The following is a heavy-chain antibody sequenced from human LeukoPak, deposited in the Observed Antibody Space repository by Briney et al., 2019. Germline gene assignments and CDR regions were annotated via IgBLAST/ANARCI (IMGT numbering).Heavy chain of an antibody. CDR2: IYYSGST. J-gene: IGHJ4*02. Sequence: PSETLSLTCTVSGGSISSYYWSWIRQPPGKGLEWIGYIYYSGSTNYNPSLKSRVTISVDTSKNQFSLKPSSVTAADTAVYYCASGYSYGPPGVFDYWGQGTLVTVSS. V-gene: IGHV4-59*01. D-gene: IGHD5-18*01. CDR3: ASGYSYGPPGVFDY. CDR1: GGSISSYY.